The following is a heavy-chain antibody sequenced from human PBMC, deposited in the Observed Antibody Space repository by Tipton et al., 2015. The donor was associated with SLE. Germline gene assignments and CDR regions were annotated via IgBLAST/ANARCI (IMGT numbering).Heavy chain of an antibody. CDR2: IYYSGST. CDR3: ARGRTSLL. Sequence: TLSLTCTVSGDSITSLYWSWIRQPPGKGLEWIGYIYYSGSTSYSPSLKSRVTISIHTSKDQFSLKLTSVTAADTAVYYCARGRTSLLWGQGTLVTVSS. V-gene: IGHV4-59*11. D-gene: IGHD1-26*01. J-gene: IGHJ4*02. CDR1: GDSITSLY.